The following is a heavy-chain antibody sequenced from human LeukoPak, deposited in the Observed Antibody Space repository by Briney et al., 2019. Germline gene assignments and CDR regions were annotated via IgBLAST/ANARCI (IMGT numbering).Heavy chain of an antibody. CDR3: AKDADLYYDFWSGYYTGGYFDY. V-gene: IGHV3-53*05. J-gene: IGHJ4*02. CDR1: GFTVSSNY. D-gene: IGHD3-3*01. Sequence: GGSLRLSCAASGFTVSSNYMSWVRQAPGKGLEWVSVIYTGGSTYYADSVKGRFTISRDNSKNTLYLQMNSLRAEDTAVYYCAKDADLYYDFWSGYYTGGYFDYWGQGTLVTVSS. CDR2: IYTGGST.